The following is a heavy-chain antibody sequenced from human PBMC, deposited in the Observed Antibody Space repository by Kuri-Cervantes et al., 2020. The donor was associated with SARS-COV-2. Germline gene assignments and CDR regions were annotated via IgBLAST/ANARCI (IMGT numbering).Heavy chain of an antibody. V-gene: IGHV3-30-3*01. CDR2: ISYDGINK. J-gene: IGHJ4*02. D-gene: IGHD4-11*01. CDR3: AKDQGMGPKGTVDY. CDR1: GFTFSSYA. Sequence: LSLTCAASGFTFSSYAIHWVRQAPGKGLEWVAIISYDGINKSYADSVKGRFTISRDNSKNTLYLQMNSLRAEDTAVYYCAKDQGMGPKGTVDYWGQGTLVTVSS.